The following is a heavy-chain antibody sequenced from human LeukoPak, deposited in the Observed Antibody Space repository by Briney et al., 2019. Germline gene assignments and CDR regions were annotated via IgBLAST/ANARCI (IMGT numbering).Heavy chain of an antibody. D-gene: IGHD3-9*01. CDR3: AKSGGDDILTGYYRRDDAFDI. J-gene: IGHJ3*02. CDR1: GGTFSSYA. V-gene: IGHV1-69*13. Sequence: GASVKVSCKASGGTFSSYAISWVRQAPGQGLEWMGGIIPIFGTANYAQKFQGRVTITADESTSTAYMELSSLRSEDTAVYYCAKSGGDDILTGYYRRDDAFDIWGQGTMVTVSS. CDR2: IIPIFGTA.